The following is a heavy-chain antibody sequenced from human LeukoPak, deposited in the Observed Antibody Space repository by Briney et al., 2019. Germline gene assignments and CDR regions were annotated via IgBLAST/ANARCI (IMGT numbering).Heavy chain of an antibody. Sequence: PGGSLRLSCAASGFTFSSYGMHWVRQAPGKGLEWVAVISYDGSNKYYADSVKGRFTISRENSKNRLYLQMNSLRAEDTAVYYCARAEGYGGELDSWGQGTLVTVSS. CDR1: GFTFSSYG. D-gene: IGHD4-23*01. CDR3: ARAEGYGGELDS. CDR2: ISYDGSNK. V-gene: IGHV3-30*13. J-gene: IGHJ4*02.